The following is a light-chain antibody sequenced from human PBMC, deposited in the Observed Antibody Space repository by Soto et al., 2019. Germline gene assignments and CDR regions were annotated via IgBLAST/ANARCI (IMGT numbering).Light chain of an antibody. CDR1: QSISSY. CDR2: DAS. V-gene: IGKV3-11*01. CDR3: KQRYNRYT. J-gene: IGKJ2*01. Sequence: EIVLTQSPATLSLSPGERATLSCRASQSISSYLAWFQQKPGQAPRLLIYDASSRATGIPARFSGSGSGTYFTLTISSLESEDSAAYYCKQRYNRYTFGQGTELEIK.